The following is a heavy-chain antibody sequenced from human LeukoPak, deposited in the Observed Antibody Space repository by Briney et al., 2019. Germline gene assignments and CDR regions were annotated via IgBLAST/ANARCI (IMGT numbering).Heavy chain of an antibody. CDR2: IYDSGRT. Sequence: SETLSLTCTVSGGSISSNYWSWIQQPPGKGLEWIGYIYDSGRTNYNPSLKSRVTISVDTSKNQFSLKLSSVTAPDTAVYYCASTTGDYWGQGTLVTVSS. CDR3: ASTTGDY. V-gene: IGHV4-59*08. CDR1: GGSISSNY. J-gene: IGHJ4*02. D-gene: IGHD4-17*01.